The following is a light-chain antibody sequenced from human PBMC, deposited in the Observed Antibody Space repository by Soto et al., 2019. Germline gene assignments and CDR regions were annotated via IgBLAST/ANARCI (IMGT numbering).Light chain of an antibody. CDR1: QDINNY. CDR3: HKLPPLT. V-gene: IGKV1-33*01. CDR2: GAS. Sequence: DIQMTQSPSSLSASVGDRVTITCQASQDINNYLNWCQQKPGKAPNLLIYGASNLETGVPSRFSGSESGTDFTFTISSLQPEDIGTFKYHKLPPLTFGGGTKVEIE. J-gene: IGKJ4*01.